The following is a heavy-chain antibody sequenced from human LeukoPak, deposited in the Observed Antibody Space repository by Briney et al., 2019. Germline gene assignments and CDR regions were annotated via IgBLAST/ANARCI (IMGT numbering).Heavy chain of an antibody. CDR1: GGSFSGYY. D-gene: IGHD4-17*01. CDR2: INHSGST. V-gene: IGHV4-34*01. CDR3: ARGYYGDYYLDY. Sequence: PSETLSLTCTVSGGSFSGYYWSWIRQPPGKGLEWIGEINHSGSTNYNPSLKSRVTISVDTSKNQFSLKLSSVTAADTAVYYCARGYYGDYYLDYWGQGTLVTVSS. J-gene: IGHJ4*02.